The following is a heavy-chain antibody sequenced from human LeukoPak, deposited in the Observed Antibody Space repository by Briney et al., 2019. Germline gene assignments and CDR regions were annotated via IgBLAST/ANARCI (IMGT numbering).Heavy chain of an antibody. V-gene: IGHV3-30*02. CDR3: AKDRYSTSSTFTINPFDY. CDR1: GFTFSSYG. Sequence: PGGSLRLSCAASGFTFSSYGMNWVRQARGKGLEWVAFIRSDGRDNYYADSVKGRFTISRDNSKSTLDLQMNSLRVEDTAVYYCAKDRYSTSSTFTINPFDYWGRGFLVSVSS. D-gene: IGHD3-3*01. CDR2: IRSDGRDN. J-gene: IGHJ4*02.